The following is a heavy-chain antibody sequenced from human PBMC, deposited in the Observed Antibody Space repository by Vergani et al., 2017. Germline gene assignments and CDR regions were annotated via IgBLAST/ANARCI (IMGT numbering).Heavy chain of an antibody. D-gene: IGHD3-3*01. J-gene: IGHJ4*02. V-gene: IGHV3-23*01. CDR3: AKEFRPQIRFLEWLNNSTSWGGHIGDY. CDR2: ISGSGGST. Sequence: EVQLLESGGGLVQPGGSLRLSCAASGFTFSSYAMSWVRQAPGKGLEWVSAISGSGGSTYYADSVKGRFTISRDNSKNTLYLQMNSLRAEDTAVYYCAKEFRPQIRFLEWLNNSTSWGGHIGDYWGQGTLVTVSS. CDR1: GFTFSSYA.